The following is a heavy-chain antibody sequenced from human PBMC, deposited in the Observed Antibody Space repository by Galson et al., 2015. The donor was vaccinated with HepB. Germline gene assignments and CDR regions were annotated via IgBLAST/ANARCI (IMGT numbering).Heavy chain of an antibody. Sequence: SVKVSCKASGYTFTGYYIHWVRQAPGQGLEWMGRINPNSGVTNHAQNFQGRVTLTRDTSISTAYMDLSRLRSDDTAVYYCARVSRAVPGPTIFDYWGQGTLVTVSS. J-gene: IGHJ4*02. D-gene: IGHD6-19*01. V-gene: IGHV1-2*06. CDR1: GYTFTGYY. CDR3: ARVSRAVPGPTIFDY. CDR2: INPNSGVT.